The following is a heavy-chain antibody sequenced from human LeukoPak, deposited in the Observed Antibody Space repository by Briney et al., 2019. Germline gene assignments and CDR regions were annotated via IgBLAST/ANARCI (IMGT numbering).Heavy chain of an antibody. V-gene: IGHV3-66*02. D-gene: IGHD4-11*01. CDR1: GFTVSSNY. CDR2: IYSGGST. Sequence: GGSLRLSCAASGFTVSSNYMSWVRQPPGKGLEWVSVIYSGGSTYYADSVKGRFTISRDNSKNTLYLQMNSLRAEDTAVYYCATHTVTTDYAFDIWGQGTMVTVSS. J-gene: IGHJ3*02. CDR3: ATHTVTTDYAFDI.